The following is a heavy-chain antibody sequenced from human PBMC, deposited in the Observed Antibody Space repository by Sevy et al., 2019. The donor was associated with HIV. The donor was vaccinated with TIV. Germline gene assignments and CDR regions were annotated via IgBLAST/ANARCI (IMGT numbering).Heavy chain of an antibody. D-gene: IGHD2-21*01. CDR3: ARELWPGDY. CDR1: GFTFNNYF. CDR2: INQDGSQK. J-gene: IGHJ4*02. Sequence: GGSLRLSCAASGFTFNNYFMGWVRKAPGKGLEWIANINQDGSQKNYVDSVKGRFTITRDNAMNLVSLQMNSLRVDDTAVYYCARELWPGDYWGQGTLVTVSS. V-gene: IGHV3-7*01.